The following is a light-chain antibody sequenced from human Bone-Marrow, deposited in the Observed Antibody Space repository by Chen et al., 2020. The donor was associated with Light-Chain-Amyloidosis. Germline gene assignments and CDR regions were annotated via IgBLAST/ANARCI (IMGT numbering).Light chain of an antibody. CDR1: QSVSSSY. J-gene: IGKJ2*01. Sequence: EIVLTQSPGTLSLSPGERATLSCRASQSVSSSYLAWYQQKPGQAPRLLIYGASSRATGIPDRFSGSGSGTEFTLTISILQPDDFATYYCQQYNSYSGTFGQGTKLEIK. V-gene: IGKV3-20*01. CDR3: QQYNSYSGT. CDR2: GAS.